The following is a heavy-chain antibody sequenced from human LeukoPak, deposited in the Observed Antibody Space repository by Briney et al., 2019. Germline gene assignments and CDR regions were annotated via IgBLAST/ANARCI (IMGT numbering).Heavy chain of an antibody. CDR1: GYSFTTYG. V-gene: IGHV1-18*01. CDR2: ISGYNGNT. D-gene: IGHD5-24*01. Sequence: ASVKVSCKASGYSFTTYGVIWVRQAPGQGLEWMAWISGYNGNTNYAQEYQGRLTLTADTSTSTAYMELRSLRSDDTAVYYCASGREGYNPSDYWGQGTLVTVSS. J-gene: IGHJ4*02. CDR3: ASGREGYNPSDY.